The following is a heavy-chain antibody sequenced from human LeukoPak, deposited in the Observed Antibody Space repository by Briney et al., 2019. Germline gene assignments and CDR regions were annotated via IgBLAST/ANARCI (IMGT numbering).Heavy chain of an antibody. CDR2: ISSSGSTI. Sequence: PGGSLILYCAASGFTFSDYYMSWIRHAPGKGLERVSYISSSGSTIYYAVSVKGRFTISRDNAKNSLYLQMNRLRAEDTAVYYCARERYSTIQNDGLDLWDQGTMVTVSS. D-gene: IGHD3-16*02. V-gene: IGHV3-11*01. J-gene: IGHJ3*01. CDR1: GFTFSDYY. CDR3: ARERYSTIQNDGLDL.